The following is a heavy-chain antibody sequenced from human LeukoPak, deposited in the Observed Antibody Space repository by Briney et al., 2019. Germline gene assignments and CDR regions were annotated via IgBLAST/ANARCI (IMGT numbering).Heavy chain of an antibody. V-gene: IGHV4-61*01. CDR1: GGSLSSSYY. CDR2: IYYSGST. Sequence: KPSETLSLTCAVSGGSLSSSYYWSWIRQPPGKGLEWIGYIYYSGSTNYNPSLKSRVTISVDTPKNQFSLKLSSVTAADTAVYYCATTKVGAVLYWYFDLWGRGTLVTVS. CDR3: ATTKVGAVLYWYFDL. D-gene: IGHD1-26*01. J-gene: IGHJ2*01.